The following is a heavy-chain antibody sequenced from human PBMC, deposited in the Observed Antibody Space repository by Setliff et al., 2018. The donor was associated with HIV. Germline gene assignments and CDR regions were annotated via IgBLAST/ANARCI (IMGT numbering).Heavy chain of an antibody. D-gene: IGHD3-9*01. CDR3: ARRESYYDILTGPAFDAFDI. CDR2: INHSGST. CDR1: GGSFSDYY. V-gene: IGHV4-34*01. J-gene: IGHJ3*02. Sequence: SETLSLTCAVYGGSFSDYYWSWIRQPPGKGLEWIGEINHSGSTDYSPSLNSRVTISIDTSKKQFSLKLSSVTAADTAMYYCARRESYYDILTGPAFDAFDIWGQGTMVTVSS.